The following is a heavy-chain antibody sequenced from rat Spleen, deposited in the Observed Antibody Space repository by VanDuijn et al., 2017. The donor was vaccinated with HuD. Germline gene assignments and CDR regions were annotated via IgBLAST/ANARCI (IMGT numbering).Heavy chain of an antibody. Sequence: EVQLVESGGGLVQPGRSLKLSCVASGFTFNNYWMSWIRQAPGKGLEWVASITSGGSNTYYPDSVKGRFTISRNNAKSTLYLQMDSLRSEDTATYYCATLRYRDYWGQGVMVTVSS. V-gene: IGHV5-31*01. D-gene: IGHD1-11*01. CDR2: ITSGGSNT. CDR1: GFTFNNYW. CDR3: ATLRYRDY. J-gene: IGHJ2*01.